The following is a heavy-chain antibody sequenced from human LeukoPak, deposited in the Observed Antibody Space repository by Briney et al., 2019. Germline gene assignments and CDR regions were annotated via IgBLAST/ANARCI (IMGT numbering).Heavy chain of an antibody. Sequence: PSETLSLTCTVSGGSISNYYWSWIRQPPGKGLEWIGYIYYSGSTNYNPSLKSRVTISGDRSKNQFPLKLSSVTAADTAVYHCARENAYCGGDCYRKYYFDYWGQGTLVTVSS. CDR1: GGSISNYY. CDR3: ARENAYCGGDCYRKYYFDY. V-gene: IGHV4-59*01. CDR2: IYYSGST. D-gene: IGHD2-21*01. J-gene: IGHJ4*02.